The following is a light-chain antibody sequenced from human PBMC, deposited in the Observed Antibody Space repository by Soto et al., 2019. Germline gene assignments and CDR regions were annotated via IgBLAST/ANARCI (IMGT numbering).Light chain of an antibody. Sequence: AIQMTQSPSSLSASVGDRVTITCRASQGIRNDLGWYQQTPGKAPKLLIYAASSLQSGVPSRFRGSGSGTDFTLPLSSLQPEDFSTYYCLQDYNYPRTFGQGTKVDIK. CDR2: AAS. CDR1: QGIRND. CDR3: LQDYNYPRT. V-gene: IGKV1-6*01. J-gene: IGKJ1*01.